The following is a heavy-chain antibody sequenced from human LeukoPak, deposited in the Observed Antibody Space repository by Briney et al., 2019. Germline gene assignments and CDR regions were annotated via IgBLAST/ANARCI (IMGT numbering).Heavy chain of an antibody. CDR1: GGSFSGYY. J-gene: IGHJ1*01. CDR2: INHSGST. CDR3: ARGRGIAAAGTFQH. Sequence: SETPSLTCAVYGGSFSGYYWSWIRQPPGKGLEWIGEINHSGSTNYNPSLKSRVTISVDTSKNQFSLKLSSVTAADTAVYYCARGRGIAAAGTFQHWGQGTLVTVSS. D-gene: IGHD6-13*01. V-gene: IGHV4-34*01.